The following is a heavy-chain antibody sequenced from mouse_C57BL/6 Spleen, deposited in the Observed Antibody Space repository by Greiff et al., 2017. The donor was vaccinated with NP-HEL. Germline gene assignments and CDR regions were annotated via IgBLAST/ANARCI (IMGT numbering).Heavy chain of an antibody. J-gene: IGHJ3*01. CDR3: ARNPTFAY. CDR1: GFTFSDYG. CDR2: ISSGSSTI. Sequence: EVQLVESGGGLVKPGGSLKLSCAASGFTFSDYGMHWVRQAPEKGLEWVAYISSGSSTIYYADTVKGRFTISRDNAKNTLFLQMTSLRSEDTAMYYCARNPTFAYWGQGTLVTVSA. V-gene: IGHV5-17*01.